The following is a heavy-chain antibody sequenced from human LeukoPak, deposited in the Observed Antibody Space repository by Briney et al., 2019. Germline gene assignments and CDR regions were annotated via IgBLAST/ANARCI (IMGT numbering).Heavy chain of an antibody. J-gene: IGHJ3*02. D-gene: IGHD1-26*01. CDR1: GFTFDDYA. CDR3: AKDLEVGATTTSAFDI. CDR2: ISWNSGSI. V-gene: IGHV3-9*03. Sequence: GGSLRLSCAASGFTFDDYAMHWVRQAPGKGLEWFSAISWNSGSIGYADSVKGRFTISRDNAKNSLYLQMNSLRAEDMALYYCAKDLEVGATTTSAFDIWGRGAMVTVSS.